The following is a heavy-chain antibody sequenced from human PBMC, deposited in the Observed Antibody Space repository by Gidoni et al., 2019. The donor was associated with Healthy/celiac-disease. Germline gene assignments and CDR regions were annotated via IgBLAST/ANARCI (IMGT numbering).Heavy chain of an antibody. D-gene: IGHD3-3*01. V-gene: IGHV1-69*01. Sequence: QVQLVQSGAEVKKPGSSVKVSCKASGGTFSSYASSCVRQDPGQGLEWMGGIIPIFGTANYAQKFQGRVTITADESTSTAYMELSSLRSEDTAVYYCARASFWSGYYNWYFDLWGRGTLVTVSS. CDR2: IIPIFGTA. J-gene: IGHJ2*01. CDR3: ARASFWSGYYNWYFDL. CDR1: GGTFSSYA.